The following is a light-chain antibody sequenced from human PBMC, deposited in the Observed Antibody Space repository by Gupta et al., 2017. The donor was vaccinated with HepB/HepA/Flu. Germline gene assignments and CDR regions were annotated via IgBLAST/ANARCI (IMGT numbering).Light chain of an antibody. J-gene: IGKJ2*01. CDR1: QRLLESNGHNY. CDR2: LGS. CDR3: MQTVQSPYT. Sequence: DIVMTQSTLSLPVIPGEPPPISCRSSQRLLESNGHNYVDWYLQKAGQSPQLLFYLGSNRDSGVPDRFSGSGSGTDFPLKISRVEAEDVGVYYCMQTVQSPYTFGQGTKLEIK. V-gene: IGKV2-28*01.